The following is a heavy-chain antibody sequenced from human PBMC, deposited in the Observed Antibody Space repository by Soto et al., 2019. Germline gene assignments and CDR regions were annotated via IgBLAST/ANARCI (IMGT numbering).Heavy chain of an antibody. CDR2: IYTSGST. CDR3: ATRGYNYGHDY. J-gene: IGHJ4*02. Sequence: SETLSLTCTVSGGSISSYYWSWIRQPAGKGLEWIGRIYTSGSTHYNPSLKSRVTMSVDTSKNQFSLKLSSVTAADTAVYYCATRGYNYGHDYWGQGTLVTVSS. D-gene: IGHD5-18*01. V-gene: IGHV4-4*07. CDR1: GGSISSYY.